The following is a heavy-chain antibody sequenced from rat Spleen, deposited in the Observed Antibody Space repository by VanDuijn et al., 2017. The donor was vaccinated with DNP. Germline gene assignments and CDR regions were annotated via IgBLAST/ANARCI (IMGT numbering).Heavy chain of an antibody. V-gene: IGHV5-7*01. CDR2: ISSDGRDT. CDR1: RITFSDHN. Sequence: EVQLVESGGGLVQPGRSLKLSCEVSRITFSDHNMAWVRQAPKKSLEWVATISSDGRDTYYRDSVKGRFTIARDNAKSTLYVQMDSLRSEDTATYYCARLGYYDGSYPNWFAYWGQGTLVTVSS. D-gene: IGHD1-12*03. CDR3: ARLGYYDGSYPNWFAY. J-gene: IGHJ3*01.